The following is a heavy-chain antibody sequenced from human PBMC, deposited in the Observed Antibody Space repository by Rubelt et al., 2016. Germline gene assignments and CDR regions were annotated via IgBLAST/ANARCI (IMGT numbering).Heavy chain of an antibody. CDR1: TYA. CDR3: ARGHSSSWYVYDY. J-gene: IGHJ4*02. Sequence: TYAMHWVRQAPGKGLEWVGIISYDGTNKYYADSVKGRFTISRDNSKNTLYVQMGSLRAEDMAVYYCARGHSSSWYVYDYWGQGTLVTVSS. CDR2: ISYDGTNK. D-gene: IGHD6-13*01. V-gene: IGHV3-30*14.